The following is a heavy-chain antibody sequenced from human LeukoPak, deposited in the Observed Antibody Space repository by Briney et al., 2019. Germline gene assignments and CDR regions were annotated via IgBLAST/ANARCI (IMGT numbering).Heavy chain of an antibody. CDR3: ARVGDGYSYFDY. CDR2: IYSGGST. D-gene: IGHD5-24*01. V-gene: IGHV3-53*01. Sequence: PGGSLRLSCAASGFTVSSNYMSWVRQAPGKGLEWVSVIYSGGSTYYADSVKGRFTISRDNSKNTLYLQMNSLRAEDAAVYYCARVGDGYSYFDYWGQGTLVTVSS. J-gene: IGHJ4*02. CDR1: GFTVSSNY.